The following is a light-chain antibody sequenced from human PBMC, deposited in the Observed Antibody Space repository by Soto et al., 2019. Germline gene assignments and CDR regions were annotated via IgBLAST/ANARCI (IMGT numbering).Light chain of an antibody. CDR1: QSVSSN. CDR2: GAS. V-gene: IGKV3-15*01. Sequence: EIVMTQSPATLSVSLGDRATLSCRASQSVSSNNVAWYQQKPGQAPRLLIYGASSRATGIPARFSGSGSGTEFTLTISSLQSEDYALYYCQQHNKWPWTFGQGTKV. J-gene: IGKJ1*01. CDR3: QQHNKWPWT.